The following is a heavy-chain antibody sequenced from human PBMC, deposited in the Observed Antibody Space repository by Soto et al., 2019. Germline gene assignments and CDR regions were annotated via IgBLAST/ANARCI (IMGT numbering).Heavy chain of an antibody. Sequence: EVQLVESGGGLIQPGGSLRLSCAASGFTVSSNYMSWVRQAPGKGLEWVSVIYSGGSTYYADSVKGRFTISRDNSKNTLYLQMNSLRAEDTAVYYCARGITIFGVVIHGYYYGMDVWGQGTTVTVSS. CDR2: IYSGGST. D-gene: IGHD3-3*01. V-gene: IGHV3-53*01. CDR3: ARGITIFGVVIHGYYYGMDV. CDR1: GFTVSSNY. J-gene: IGHJ6*02.